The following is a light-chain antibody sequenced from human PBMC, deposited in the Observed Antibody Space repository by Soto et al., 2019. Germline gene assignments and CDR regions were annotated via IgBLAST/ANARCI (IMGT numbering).Light chain of an antibody. CDR2: KAS. CDR1: QSINSW. CDR3: QQYGSSL. Sequence: IQMTQSPSTPSASVGGRVTITCRASQSINSWLAWYQQKPGKAPKLLIYKASTLKSGVPSRFSGSGSGTEFTLTISSLQPDDFAVYYCQQYGSSLFGQGTRVEIK. V-gene: IGKV1-5*03. J-gene: IGKJ5*01.